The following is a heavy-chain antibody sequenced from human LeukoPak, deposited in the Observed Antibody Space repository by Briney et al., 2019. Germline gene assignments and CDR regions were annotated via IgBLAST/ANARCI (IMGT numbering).Heavy chain of an antibody. CDR1: GGSISGYY. Sequence: PSETLSLTCTVSGGSISGYYWTWIRQPPGKGLEWIGYKHYSGSTNSNPSLKSRVTISVDPSKNQFSLKLTSATAADTAVYYCARGSGNYFGWFDPWGQGTPVTVSS. V-gene: IGHV4-59*01. CDR3: ARGSGNYFGWFDP. CDR2: KHYSGST. D-gene: IGHD3-10*01. J-gene: IGHJ5*02.